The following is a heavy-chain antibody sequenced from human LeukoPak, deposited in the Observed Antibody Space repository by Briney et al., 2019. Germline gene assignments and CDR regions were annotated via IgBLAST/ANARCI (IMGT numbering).Heavy chain of an antibody. CDR1: GGSITNSY. CDR2: INYSGST. Sequence: PSETLSLTCTVSGGSITNSYGNWIRQSPGKGLEWIGYINYSGSTNYNPSLKSRVTLSVDPSKNQFSLKLSSVTAADTAVYFCARAPLSTNDFDIWGQGTMVTVSS. J-gene: IGHJ3*02. CDR3: ARAPLSTNDFDI. D-gene: IGHD1-1*01. V-gene: IGHV4-59*01.